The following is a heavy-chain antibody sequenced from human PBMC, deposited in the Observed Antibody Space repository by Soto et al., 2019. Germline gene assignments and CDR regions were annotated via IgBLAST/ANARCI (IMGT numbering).Heavy chain of an antibody. CDR3: ARDGSTGSSYKNYFDP. J-gene: IGHJ5*02. CDR2: ISSSGRA. CDR1: CGSVNNHAFS. V-gene: IGHV4-31*03. D-gene: IGHD2-8*02. Sequence: PSETLSRTCTVSCGSVNNHAFSCSCIRQQPWKGPECIGHISSSGRASYSPSLKRRVAISLDASKNHFSLQLTSVTAADTAVYYCARDGSTGSSYKNYFDPWGQGTPVTVSS.